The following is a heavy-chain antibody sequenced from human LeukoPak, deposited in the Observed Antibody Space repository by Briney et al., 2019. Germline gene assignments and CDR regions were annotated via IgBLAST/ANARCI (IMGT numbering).Heavy chain of an antibody. CDR2: IYYSGST. CDR3: ARDPMAVAATLDAFDI. Sequence: SETLSLTCTVSGGSVSSGSYYWSWIRPPPGKGLEWIGYIYYSGSTNYNPSLKSRVTISVDTSKNQFSLKLSSVTAADTAAYYSARDPMAVAATLDAFDIWGQGTMVTVSS. D-gene: IGHD2-15*01. V-gene: IGHV4-61*01. J-gene: IGHJ3*02. CDR1: GGSVSSGSYY.